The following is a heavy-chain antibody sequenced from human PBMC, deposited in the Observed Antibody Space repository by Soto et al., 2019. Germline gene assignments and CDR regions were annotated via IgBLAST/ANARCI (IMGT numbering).Heavy chain of an antibody. J-gene: IGHJ5*02. CDR1: GFTFSSYG. CDR3: AKGFYDSSGNHPHWFDP. D-gene: IGHD3-22*01. V-gene: IGHV3-23*01. Sequence: ESGGGLVQRGGSLRLSCAASGFTFSSYGMSWVRQAPGKGLEWVSAINTNGGSTFYADSVKGRFTISRDNSKNTLYLQMNSLRAEDTAVYYCAKGFYDSSGNHPHWFDPWSQGTLVTVSS. CDR2: INTNGGST.